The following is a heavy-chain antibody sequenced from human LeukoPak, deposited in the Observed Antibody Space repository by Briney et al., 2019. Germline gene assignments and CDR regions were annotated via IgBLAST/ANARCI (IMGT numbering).Heavy chain of an antibody. V-gene: IGHV3-23*01. J-gene: IGHJ4*02. CDR1: GFTFSSYG. CDR3: ARSPQSGSGWYDYFDY. D-gene: IGHD6-19*01. CDR2: ISGSGGGT. Sequence: GGSLRLSCGASGFTFSSYGMSWVRQAPGKGLEWVSGISGSGGGTYYADSVKGRFTISRDNAKNSLYLQMNSLRAEDTAVYYCARSPQSGSGWYDYFDYWGQGTLVTVSS.